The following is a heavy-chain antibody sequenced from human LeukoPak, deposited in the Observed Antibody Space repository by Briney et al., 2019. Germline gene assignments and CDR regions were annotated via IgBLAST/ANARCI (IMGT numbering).Heavy chain of an antibody. V-gene: IGHV4-59*01. CDR3: ARGVMTGYSSSWHFDY. J-gene: IGHJ4*02. Sequence: SETLSLACTVSGGSISSYYWSWIRQPPGKGLEWIGYIYYSGSTNYNPSLKSRVTISVDTSKNQYSLKLSSVTAADTAVYYCARGVMTGYSSSWHFDYWGQGTLVTVSS. CDR1: GGSISSYY. D-gene: IGHD6-13*01. CDR2: IYYSGST.